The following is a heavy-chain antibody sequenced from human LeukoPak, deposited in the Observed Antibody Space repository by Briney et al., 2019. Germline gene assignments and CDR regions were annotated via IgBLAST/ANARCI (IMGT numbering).Heavy chain of an antibody. V-gene: IGHV3-23*01. Sequence: PGGSLTLSCAASGFTFSSYGMSWVRQAPGKGLEWVSSISGSGVSTHYADSVKGRFTISRDNAKNSLYLQMNSLRAEDTAVYYCAELGITMIGGVWGKGTTVTVSS. CDR2: ISGSGVST. D-gene: IGHD3-10*02. CDR3: AELGITMIGGV. J-gene: IGHJ6*04. CDR1: GFTFSSYG.